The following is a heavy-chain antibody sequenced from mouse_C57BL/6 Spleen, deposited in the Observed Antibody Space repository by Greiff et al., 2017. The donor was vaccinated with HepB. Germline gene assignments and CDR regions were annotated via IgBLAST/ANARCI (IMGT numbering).Heavy chain of an antibody. V-gene: IGHV1-55*01. Sequence: VQLQQPGAELVKPGASVKMSCKASGYTFTSYWITWVKQRPGQGLEWIGDIYPGSGSTNYNEKFKSKATLTVDTSSSTAYVQLSSLTSEDSAVYYCARGDYYGTWFAYWGQGTLVTVSA. CDR3: ARGDYYGTWFAY. CDR1: GYTFTSYW. D-gene: IGHD1-1*01. CDR2: IYPGSGST. J-gene: IGHJ3*01.